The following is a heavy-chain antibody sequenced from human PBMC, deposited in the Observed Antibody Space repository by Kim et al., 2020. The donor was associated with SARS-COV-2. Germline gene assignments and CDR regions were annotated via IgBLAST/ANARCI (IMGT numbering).Heavy chain of an antibody. V-gene: IGHV3-13*01. J-gene: IGHJ5*02. CDR3: ARDLITMVRGVIRNWFDP. D-gene: IGHD3-10*01. Sequence: GRFTISRENAKNSLYLQMNSLRAGDTAVYYCARDLITMVRGVIRNWFDPWGQGTLVTVSS.